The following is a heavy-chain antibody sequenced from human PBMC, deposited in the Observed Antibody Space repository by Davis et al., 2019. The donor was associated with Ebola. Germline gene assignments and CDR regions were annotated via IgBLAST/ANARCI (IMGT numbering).Heavy chain of an antibody. CDR2: ITHSGST. Sequence: MPSETLSLTCTVSGGSISSYYWSWIRQPPGKGLEWIGEITHSGSTTYNPSLKSRVTISVDTSKNQFSLKLSSVTAADTAVYYCARRGGVDVWGQGTTVTVSS. J-gene: IGHJ6*02. V-gene: IGHV4-34*01. CDR3: ARRGGVDV. D-gene: IGHD3-10*01. CDR1: GGSISSYY.